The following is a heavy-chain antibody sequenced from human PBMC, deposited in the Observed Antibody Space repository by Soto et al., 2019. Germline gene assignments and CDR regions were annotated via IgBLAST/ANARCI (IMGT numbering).Heavy chain of an antibody. V-gene: IGHV3-48*02. J-gene: IGHJ4*02. CDR2: INSASTTT. CDR1: GFPFSTYP. CDR3: TRDLSH. Sequence: DVQLVEPGGGLVQPGGSLRLSCAASGFPFSTYPMHWVRQAPGKGLEWISYINSASTTTFHADSVKGRFTVSRDNAKNSLYLQLTGLRHEDTAVYYCTRDLSHWGQGTLVTVSS.